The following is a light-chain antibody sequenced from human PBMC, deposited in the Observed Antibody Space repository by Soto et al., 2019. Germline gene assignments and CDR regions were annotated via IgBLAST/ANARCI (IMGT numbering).Light chain of an antibody. V-gene: IGKV3-20*01. J-gene: IGKJ1*01. CDR2: GAS. CDR3: QQYGSSPTWT. CDR1: QSVSSSY. Sequence: EFVLTQSPATLSVSPVERATLSCMASQSVSSSYLAWYQQKPGQAPRLLIYGASSRATGIPDRFSGSGSGTDFTLTISRLEPEDFAVYYCQQYGSSPTWTFGQGTKVDIK.